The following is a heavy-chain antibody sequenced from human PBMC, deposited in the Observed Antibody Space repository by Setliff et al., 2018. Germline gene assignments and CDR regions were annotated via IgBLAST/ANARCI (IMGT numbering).Heavy chain of an antibody. CDR3: ARHATYYYGSGNLPFDH. CDR1: GESFSGYY. D-gene: IGHD3-10*01. CDR2: ITDGRDT. Sequence: SETLSLTCAIYGESFSGYYWSWIRQSPGKTLEWMGEITDGRDTVYNPSLNSRVTISFDTSRNQFSLELSSVTAADTAVYYCARHATYYYGSGNLPFDHWAQGSLVTSPQ. J-gene: IGHJ4*02. V-gene: IGHV4-34*01.